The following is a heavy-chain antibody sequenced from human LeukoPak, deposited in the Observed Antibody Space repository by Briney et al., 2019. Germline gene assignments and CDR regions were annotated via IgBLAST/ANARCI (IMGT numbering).Heavy chain of an antibody. CDR3: ARVGSNYDFWSGPYYYYYYMDV. CDR1: GFTFSSYW. Sequence: PGGSLRLSCAASGFTFSSYWMSWVRQAPGKGLEWVANIKQDGSEKYYVDSVKGRFTISRDNAKNSLYLQMNSLRAEDTAVYYCARVGSNYDFWSGPYYYYYYMDVWAKGPRSPSP. J-gene: IGHJ6*03. CDR2: IKQDGSEK. V-gene: IGHV3-7*01. D-gene: IGHD3-3*01.